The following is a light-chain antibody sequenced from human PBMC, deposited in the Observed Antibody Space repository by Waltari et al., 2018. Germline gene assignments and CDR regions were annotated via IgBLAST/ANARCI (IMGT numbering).Light chain of an antibody. CDR3: QHYVGWPPAYT. V-gene: IGKV3-15*01. J-gene: IGKJ2*01. CDR2: GAS. CDR1: QSIRSS. Sequence: IVMTQSLVTLSVSPGEGATLSCRASQSIRSSLAWYQQRPGQAPRLLIYGASTRATGIAARFRGSGYGTEFSLTISSLQSEDFGIYYCQHYVGWPPAYTFGQGTKLEIK.